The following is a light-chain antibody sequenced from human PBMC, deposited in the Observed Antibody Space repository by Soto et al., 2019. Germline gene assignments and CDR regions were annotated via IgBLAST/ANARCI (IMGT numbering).Light chain of an antibody. Sequence: EIVLTQSPGTLSLSPGERATLSCRASKSVSSSYLAWYQQKPGQAPRLLIYGASSRATGIPDRFIGSGSGTYFTLTISRLEPEDFAVYYCQQYGSSPLYTFGQGTKLEIK. V-gene: IGKV3-20*01. J-gene: IGKJ2*01. CDR3: QQYGSSPLYT. CDR2: GAS. CDR1: KSVSSSY.